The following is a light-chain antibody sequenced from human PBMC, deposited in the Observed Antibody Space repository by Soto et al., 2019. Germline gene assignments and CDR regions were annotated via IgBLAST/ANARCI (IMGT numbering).Light chain of an antibody. Sequence: EIVLTKSPATLALSPGERATLSCRASQSVSSYLAWYQQKPGQAPRLLIYDASNRATGIPARFSGSGSGTDLTLTISSLEPADFAVYYCQQRSNLPLTFGQGTKV. V-gene: IGKV3-11*01. CDR1: QSVSSY. J-gene: IGKJ1*01. CDR2: DAS. CDR3: QQRSNLPLT.